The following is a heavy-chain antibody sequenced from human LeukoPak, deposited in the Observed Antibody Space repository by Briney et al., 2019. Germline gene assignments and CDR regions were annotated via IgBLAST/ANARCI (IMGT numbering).Heavy chain of an antibody. J-gene: IGHJ4*02. CDR2: IYYSGST. CDR1: GGSISSYY. D-gene: IGHD1-26*01. V-gene: IGHV4-59*01. CDR3: ARGGTSRLGFDY. Sequence: SETLSLTCTVSGGSISSYYWSWIRQPPGKGLEGIGYIYYSGSTNYNPSLKSRVTISVDTSKNQFSLKLSSATAADTAVYYCARGGTSRLGFDYWGQGTLVTVSS.